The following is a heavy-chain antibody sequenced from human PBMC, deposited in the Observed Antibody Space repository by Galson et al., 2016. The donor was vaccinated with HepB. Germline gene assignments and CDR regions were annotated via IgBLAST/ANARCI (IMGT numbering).Heavy chain of an antibody. CDR1: GYSFTSYW. CDR2: FYPGDSDR. D-gene: IGHD1-1*01. Sequence: QSGAEVKKPGESLKISCKGSGYSFTSYWIGWVRQTPGKGLEWMGIFYPGDSDRTYSPSFQGQVTMSADKSISTAYLQWRSLKVSDTAMYYCARHWNRYGMDVWGQGTTVTVSS. J-gene: IGHJ6*02. V-gene: IGHV5-51*01. CDR3: ARHWNRYGMDV.